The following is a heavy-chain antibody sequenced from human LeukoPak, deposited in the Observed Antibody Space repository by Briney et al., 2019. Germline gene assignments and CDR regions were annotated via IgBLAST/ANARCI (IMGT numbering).Heavy chain of an antibody. CDR2: IYYSGSA. CDR3: ARESVLYSSSFFDY. Sequence: SETLSLTCTVSGGSISSYYWSWIRQPPGKGLEWIGYIYYSGSANYNPSLKSRVTISVDTSKNQFSLKLSSVTAADTAVYYCARESVLYSSSFFDYWGQGTLVTVPS. D-gene: IGHD6-6*01. J-gene: IGHJ4*02. CDR1: GGSISSYY. V-gene: IGHV4-59*01.